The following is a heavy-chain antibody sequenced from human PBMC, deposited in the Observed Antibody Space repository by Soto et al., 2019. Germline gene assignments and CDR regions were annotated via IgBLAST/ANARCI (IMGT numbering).Heavy chain of an antibody. V-gene: IGHV1-69*12. CDR2: IIPIFGPA. Sequence: VPLVQSGAEVKKPGSSVKVSCKASGGTFSSYAISWVRQAPGQGLEWMGGIIPIFGPANYAQKFQGRVTITADESTSTAYMELSSLRSEDTAVYYCARERVKELLQFDYWGQGTLVTVSS. D-gene: IGHD1-26*01. CDR3: ARERVKELLQFDY. J-gene: IGHJ4*02. CDR1: GGTFSSYA.